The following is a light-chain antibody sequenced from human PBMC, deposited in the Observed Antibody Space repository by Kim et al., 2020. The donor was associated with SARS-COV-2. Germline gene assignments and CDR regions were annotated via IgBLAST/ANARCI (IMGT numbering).Light chain of an antibody. Sequence: ASVGARVTITCRASQSISSYLNWYQQKPGKAPKLLIYAASSLQSGVPSRFRGSGSGTDFTLTISSLQPEDVATYYCQQSYSTLWTFGQGTKVDIK. CDR3: QQSYSTLWT. CDR1: QSISSY. V-gene: IGKV1-39*01. J-gene: IGKJ1*01. CDR2: AAS.